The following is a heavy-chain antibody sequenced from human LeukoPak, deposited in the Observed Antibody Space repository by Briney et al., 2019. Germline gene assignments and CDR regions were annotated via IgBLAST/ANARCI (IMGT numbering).Heavy chain of an antibody. CDR3: ARRRIVATLDY. J-gene: IGHJ4*02. D-gene: IGHD5-12*01. Sequence: SETLSLTCTVSGGSINSNDYYWAWIRQPPGKGLEWIGSIYYSRTTFYNPSLKSRVTISADSSKNQFSLNLNSVTAADTAVYYCARRRIVATLDYCGQGTLVTVSS. CDR2: IYYSRTT. CDR1: GGSINSNDYY. V-gene: IGHV4-39*01.